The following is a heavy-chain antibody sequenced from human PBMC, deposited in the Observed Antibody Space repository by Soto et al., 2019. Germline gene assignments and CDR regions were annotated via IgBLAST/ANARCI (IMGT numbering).Heavy chain of an antibody. D-gene: IGHD6-6*01. J-gene: IGHJ4*02. CDR2: IYYSGST. CDR1: GGSISRGDYY. CDR3: AREWGVYSSSSVYFDY. Sequence: TLSLTCTVSGGSISRGDYYWSWIRQSPGKGLERIGYIYYSGSTDYNPALKTRVTISVDTSKNQFSLELSCVTAADTAVYYCAREWGVYSSSSVYFDYWGQGTMVTVSS. V-gene: IGHV4-30-4*01.